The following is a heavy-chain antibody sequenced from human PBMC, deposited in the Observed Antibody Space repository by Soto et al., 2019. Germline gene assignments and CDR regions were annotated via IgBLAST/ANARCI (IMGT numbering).Heavy chain of an antibody. V-gene: IGHV1-69*02. CDR2: IIPILGIA. Sequence: QVQLVQSGAEVKKPGSSVKVSCKASGGTFSSYTISWVRQAPGQGLEWMGRIIPILGIANYAQKFQGRVTVTAEKPTRTASMERTRARSEATAVYYWARGGGVGTTYYFDYWGQGTLVTVSS. CDR3: ARGGGVGTTYYFDY. CDR1: GGTFSSYT. D-gene: IGHD2-21*02. J-gene: IGHJ4*02.